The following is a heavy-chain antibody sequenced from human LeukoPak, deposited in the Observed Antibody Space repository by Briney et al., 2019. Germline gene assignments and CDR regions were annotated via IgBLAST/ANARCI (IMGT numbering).Heavy chain of an antibody. J-gene: IGHJ4*02. V-gene: IGHV1-2*02. CDR3: ARGERIAAAGTTPH. CDR2: INPNSGGT. Sequence: ASVTVSFRASGYTFTVYYMHWVRGARGQGRGWVGWINPNSGGTNYAQKFQGRVTMTRDTSISTAYMELSRLRSDDTAVYYCARGERIAAAGTTPHWGQGTLVTVSS. D-gene: IGHD6-13*01. CDR1: GYTFTVYY.